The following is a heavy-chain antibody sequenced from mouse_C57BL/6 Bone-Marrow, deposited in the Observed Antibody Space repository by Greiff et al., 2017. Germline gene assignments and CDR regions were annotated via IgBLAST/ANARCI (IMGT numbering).Heavy chain of an antibody. CDR3: ARWGFITTDYFDY. V-gene: IGHV1-81*01. D-gene: IGHD1-1*01. CDR2: IYPRSGNT. J-gene: IGHJ2*01. CDR1: GYTFTSYG. Sequence: QVHVKQSGAELARPGASVKLSCKASGYTFTSYGISWVKQRTGQGLEWIGEIYPRSGNTYYNEKFKGKATLTADKSSSTAYMELRSLTSEDSAVYFCARWGFITTDYFDYWGQGTTLTVSS.